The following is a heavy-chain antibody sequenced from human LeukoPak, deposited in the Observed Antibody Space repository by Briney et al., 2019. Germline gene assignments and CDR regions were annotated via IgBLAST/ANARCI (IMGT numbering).Heavy chain of an antibody. J-gene: IGHJ4*02. CDR3: ARGPPGYDYVWGSPYYFDY. CDR1: GGSISSYY. CDR2: IYYSGST. Sequence: PSETLSLTCTVSGGSISSYYWSWIRQPPGKGLEWIGYIYYSGSTNYNPSLKGRVTISVDTSKNQFSLKLSSVTAADTAVYYCARGPPGYDYVWGSPYYFDYWGQGTLVTVSS. D-gene: IGHD3-16*01. V-gene: IGHV4-59*01.